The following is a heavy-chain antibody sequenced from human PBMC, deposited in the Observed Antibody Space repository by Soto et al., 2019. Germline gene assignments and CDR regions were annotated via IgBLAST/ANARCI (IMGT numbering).Heavy chain of an antibody. D-gene: IGHD2-2*01. Sequence: PSETLSLTCAVYGGSFSGYYWSWIRQPPGKGLEWIGEINYSGSTNYNPSLKSRVTISVDTSKNQFSLKLSSVTAADTAVFYCARWGYCSSTSCYDLDYWGQGILVTVSS. V-gene: IGHV4-34*01. CDR1: GGSFSGYY. CDR2: INYSGST. J-gene: IGHJ4*02. CDR3: ARWGYCSSTSCYDLDY.